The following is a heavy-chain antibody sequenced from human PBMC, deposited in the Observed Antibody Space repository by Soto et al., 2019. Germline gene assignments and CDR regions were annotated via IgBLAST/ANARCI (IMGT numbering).Heavy chain of an antibody. CDR2: IIPILGIA. CDR3: ARRPRGYSGYDLNFFDY. J-gene: IGHJ4*02. CDR1: GGTFSSYT. Sequence: SVKVSCKASGGTFSSYTISWVRQAPGQGLEWMGRIIPILGIANYAQKFQGRVTITADKSTSTAYMELSSLRSEDTAVYYCARRPRGYSGYDLNFFDYWGQGTLVTVSS. D-gene: IGHD5-12*01. V-gene: IGHV1-69*02.